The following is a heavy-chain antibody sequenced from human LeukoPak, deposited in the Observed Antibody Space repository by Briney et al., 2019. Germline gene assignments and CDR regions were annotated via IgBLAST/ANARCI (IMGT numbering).Heavy chain of an antibody. CDR3: ARVGYYDSSGYYDY. V-gene: IGHV1-2*06. CDR1: GYTFTDYY. J-gene: IGHJ4*02. Sequence: ASVKVSCKASGYTFTDYYMHWVRQAPGQGLEWMGRINPNSGGTNYAQKFQGRVTMTRDTSISTAYMELSTLRSDDTAVYHCARVGYYDSSGYYDYWGQGTLVTVSS. D-gene: IGHD3-22*01. CDR2: INPNSGGT.